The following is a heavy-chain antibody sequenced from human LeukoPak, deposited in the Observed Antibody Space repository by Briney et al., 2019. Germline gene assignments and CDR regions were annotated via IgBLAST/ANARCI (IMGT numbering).Heavy chain of an antibody. CDR2: ISGYNGDT. CDR1: GYSFTTYG. CDR3: ARFFVGGKGDY. Sequence: ASVKVSCKASGYSFTTYGINWVRQAPGQGLEWMGWISGYNGDTSYAERLQGRVTMTTETSTSTAYMELSRLRSDDTAVYYCARFFVGGKGDYWGQGTLVTVSS. D-gene: IGHD4-23*01. V-gene: IGHV1-18*01. J-gene: IGHJ4*02.